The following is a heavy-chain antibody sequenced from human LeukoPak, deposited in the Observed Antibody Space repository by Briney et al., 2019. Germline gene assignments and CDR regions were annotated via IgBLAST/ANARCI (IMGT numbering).Heavy chain of an antibody. CDR3: AKDGSCSSTSCYLGY. J-gene: IGHJ4*02. CDR2: ISGSGGST. D-gene: IGHD2-2*01. Sequence: GGSLRLSCAASGFTFSSYAMSWVRQAPGKGLEWVSAISGSGGSTYYADSVKGRFTISRDNSKNTLYLQMNSLRAGDTAVYYCAKDGSCSSTSCYLGYWGQGTLVTVSS. CDR1: GFTFSSYA. V-gene: IGHV3-23*01.